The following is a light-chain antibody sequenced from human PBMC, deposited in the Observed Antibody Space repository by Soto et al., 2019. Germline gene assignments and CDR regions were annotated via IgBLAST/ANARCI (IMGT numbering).Light chain of an antibody. CDR1: QSVSSSY. J-gene: IGKJ2*01. Sequence: ENVLTQSPGTLSLSPGERATLSCRASQSVSSSYLAWYQQKPGQAPRLLIYGASSMATGIPDRFSGSGYGTDFTLTISRLEPEDFEVYYCQQYGSSPQTFGQGTKLEIK. CDR2: GAS. CDR3: QQYGSSPQT. V-gene: IGKV3-20*01.